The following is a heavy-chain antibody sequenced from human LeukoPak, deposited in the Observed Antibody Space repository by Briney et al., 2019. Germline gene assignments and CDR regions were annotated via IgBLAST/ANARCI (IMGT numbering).Heavy chain of an antibody. V-gene: IGHV4-61*01. J-gene: IGHJ3*02. CDR2: IYYSGST. Sequence: SETLSLTCTVSGGSVSSGSYYWSWIRQPPGKGLEWIGYIYYSGSTNYNPSLKSRVTISVDTSKNQFSLKLSSVTAADTAVYYCAKDLEESMIVVVITGDAFDIWGQGTMVTVSS. CDR1: GGSVSSGSYY. CDR3: AKDLEESMIVVVITGDAFDI. D-gene: IGHD3-22*01.